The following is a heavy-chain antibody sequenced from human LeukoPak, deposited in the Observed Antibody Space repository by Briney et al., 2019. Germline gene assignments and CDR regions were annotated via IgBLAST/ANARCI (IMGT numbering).Heavy chain of an antibody. J-gene: IGHJ4*02. CDR3: ARGPGVMTAVTIYYFDY. Sequence: SETLSPTCAVYGESFSGHYWSWIRQPLGKGPEWIGEVNHSGATTYTPSLKSRVTISVDTSRNQFALNLRSVTAADTATYYCARGPGVMTAVTIYYFDYWGQGTLVTVSS. V-gene: IGHV4-34*01. D-gene: IGHD3-3*01. CDR2: VNHSGAT. CDR1: GESFSGHY.